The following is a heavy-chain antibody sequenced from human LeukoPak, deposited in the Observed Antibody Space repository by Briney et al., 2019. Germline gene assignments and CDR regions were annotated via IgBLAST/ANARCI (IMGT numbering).Heavy chain of an antibody. CDR2: ISGSGAYT. D-gene: IGHD2-15*01. V-gene: IGHV3-23*01. CDR3: AKDRSGGSCCDNFDI. Sequence: GGSLRLSCAASGFTFSNCAMTWVRQAPGKGLEWVSGISGSGAYTYSADSVKGGLTISRDTSRNTLYLQMNSLRADDTAVYYCAKDRSGGSCCDNFDIWGQGQIVTVSS. CDR1: GFTFSNCA. J-gene: IGHJ3*02.